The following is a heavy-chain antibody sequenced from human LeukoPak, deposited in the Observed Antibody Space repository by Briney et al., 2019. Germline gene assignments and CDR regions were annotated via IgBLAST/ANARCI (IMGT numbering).Heavy chain of an antibody. V-gene: IGHV3-30*18. D-gene: IGHD4/OR15-4a*01. Sequence: GGSLRLFCAASGFTFSSYGMHWVRQAPGKGLEWVAVISYDGSNKYYADSVKGRFTISRDNSKNTLYLQMNSLRAEDTAVYYCAKDSTLTFDPWGQGTLVTVSS. CDR1: GFTFSSYG. J-gene: IGHJ5*02. CDR3: AKDSTLTFDP. CDR2: ISYDGSNK.